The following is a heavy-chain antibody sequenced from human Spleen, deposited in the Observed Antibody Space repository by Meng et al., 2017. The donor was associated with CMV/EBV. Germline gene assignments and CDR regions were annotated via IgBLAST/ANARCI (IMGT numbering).Heavy chain of an antibody. J-gene: IGHJ3*02. CDR3: VGGNYLDSFDI. D-gene: IGHD1-26*01. Sequence: GESLKISCAASGFTFSSYWMSWVRQAPGKGLEWVANIKQDGTEKYYVDSVKGRFTISRDNAKNSLYLQMNSLRAEDTAVYYCVGGNYLDSFDIWGRGTLVTVSS. CDR1: GFTFSSYW. V-gene: IGHV3-7*01. CDR2: IKQDGTEK.